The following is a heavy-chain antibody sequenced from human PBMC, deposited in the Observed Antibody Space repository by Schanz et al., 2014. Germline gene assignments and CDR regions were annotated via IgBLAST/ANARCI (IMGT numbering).Heavy chain of an antibody. J-gene: IGHJ6*02. Sequence: QVQLQESGPGLVKPSQTLSLTCAVSGGSISSGGYSWSWIRQPPGKGLEWIGYIFFRGSTYYNPSLKSRVTISIDTPKTQSSRRLPSVTAADTAVYYCYGMDVWGQGTTVTVSS. CDR1: GGSISSGGYS. CDR3: YGMDV. CDR2: IFFRGST. V-gene: IGHV4-30-4*07.